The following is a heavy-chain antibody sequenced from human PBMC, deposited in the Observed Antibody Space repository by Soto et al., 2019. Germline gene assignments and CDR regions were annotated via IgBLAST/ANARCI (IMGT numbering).Heavy chain of an antibody. V-gene: IGHV3-23*01. CDR2: ISGSGGST. J-gene: IGHJ4*02. CDR3: ARTPRLRFLEWLLSGFDY. CDR1: GFTFSSYA. Sequence: EVQLLESGGGLVQPGGSLRLSCAASGFTFSSYAMSWVRQAPGKGLEWVSAISGSGGSTYYADSVKSRFTISRDNSKNTLYLQMNSLRAEDTAVYYCARTPRLRFLEWLLSGFDYWGQGTLVTVSS. D-gene: IGHD3-3*01.